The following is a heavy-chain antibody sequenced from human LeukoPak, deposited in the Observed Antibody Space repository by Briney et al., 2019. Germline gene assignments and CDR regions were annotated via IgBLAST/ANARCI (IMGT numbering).Heavy chain of an antibody. Sequence: GRSPRLSCAASGFTFSSYAMHWVRQAPGKGLEWVAVISYDGSNKYHADSVKGRFTISRDNSKNTLYLQMNSLRAEDTAVYYCARDRGYSYGALSDWGQGTLVTVSS. CDR1: GFTFSSYA. J-gene: IGHJ4*02. D-gene: IGHD5-18*01. CDR2: ISYDGSNK. CDR3: ARDRGYSYGALSD. V-gene: IGHV3-30*04.